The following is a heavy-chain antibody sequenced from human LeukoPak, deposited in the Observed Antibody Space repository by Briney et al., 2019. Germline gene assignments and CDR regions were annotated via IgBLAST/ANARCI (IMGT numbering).Heavy chain of an antibody. CDR1: GGSISSYY. CDR2: IYTSGST. D-gene: IGHD3-22*01. Sequence: SETLSLTCTVSGGSISSYYWSWIRQPAGKGLEWIGRIYTSGSTNYNPSLKSRVTISVDTSKNQFSLKLSSVTAADTAVYYCARGLILHRITMIDSDAFDIWGQGTMVTVSS. V-gene: IGHV4-4*07. CDR3: ARGLILHRITMIDSDAFDI. J-gene: IGHJ3*02.